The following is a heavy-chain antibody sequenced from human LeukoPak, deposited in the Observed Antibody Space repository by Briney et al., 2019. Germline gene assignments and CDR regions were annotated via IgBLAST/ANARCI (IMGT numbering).Heavy chain of an antibody. D-gene: IGHD3-16*01. CDR1: GFTFSLYA. J-gene: IGHJ5*02. V-gene: IGHV3-64D*08. CDR2: INFDGGGV. CDR3: VGLYFGGIRFVL. Sequence: GQSLRLSCSASGFTFSLYAMLWVRQAPGRGLGHVLGINFDGGGVYYAASVRGRFTISKGNSKNSLYLQMSSLRADDSAVYYCVGLYFGGIRFVLWGQGTLVTVSS.